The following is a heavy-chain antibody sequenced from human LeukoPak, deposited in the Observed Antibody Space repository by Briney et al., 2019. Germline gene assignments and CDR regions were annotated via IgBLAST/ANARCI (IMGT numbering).Heavy chain of an antibody. J-gene: IGHJ4*02. CDR1: GFTFSGHW. Sequence: QPGGSLRLSCAASGFTFSGHWMTWVRQAPGKGLEWVANIKQDGREEYYVESVKGRFTISRDNAKNSLNLQMNSLRAEDTAVYYCARDGGTAGEFDYWGQGTLVIV. V-gene: IGHV3-7*05. CDR2: IKQDGREE. CDR3: ARDGGTAGEFDY. D-gene: IGHD2-15*01.